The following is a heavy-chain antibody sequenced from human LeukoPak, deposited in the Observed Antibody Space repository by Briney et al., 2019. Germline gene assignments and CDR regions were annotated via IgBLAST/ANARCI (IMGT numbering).Heavy chain of an antibody. CDR1: ADSISSRY. J-gene: IGHJ4*02. D-gene: IGHD3-22*01. CDR2: IHYSGTT. V-gene: IGHV4-59*11. Sequence: TSETLSLTCTVSADSISSRYCSWLRQPPGKGLEWIGYIHYSGTTNYNPSLKSRVTISVDTSKKQFSLKLKSVTAADTAVYYCANLHYVSSGSNFDYWGQGTLVTVSS. CDR3: ANLHYVSSGSNFDY.